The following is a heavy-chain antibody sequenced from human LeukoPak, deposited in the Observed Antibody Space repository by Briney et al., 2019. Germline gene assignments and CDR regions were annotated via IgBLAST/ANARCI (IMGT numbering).Heavy chain of an antibody. CDR3: ATQWELHPAF. CDR1: GFTFSSYA. CDR2: ISGSGGST. V-gene: IGHV3-23*01. D-gene: IGHD1-26*01. Sequence: GGSLRLSCAASGFTFSSYAMSWVRQAPGKGLEWVSAISGSGGSTYYADAVKGRFTISRDNAKNSLYLQMNSLRAEDTAVYYCATQWELHPAFWGQGTLVTVSS. J-gene: IGHJ4*02.